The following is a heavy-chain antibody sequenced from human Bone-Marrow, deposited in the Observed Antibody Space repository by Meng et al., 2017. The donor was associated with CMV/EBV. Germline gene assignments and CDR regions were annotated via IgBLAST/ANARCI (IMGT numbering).Heavy chain of an antibody. Sequence: GGSLRLSCAASGFTFSSYAMHWVRQAPGKGLEWVSYISNSGNTIYYADSVKGRFTISRDYAKNSLYLQMNSLRAEDTAVYYCARGGVAARRQAEYFQHWGQGTLVTVSS. CDR2: ISNSGNTI. D-gene: IGHD6-6*01. V-gene: IGHV3-48*04. CDR3: ARGGVAARRQAEYFQH. J-gene: IGHJ1*01. CDR1: GFTFSSYA.